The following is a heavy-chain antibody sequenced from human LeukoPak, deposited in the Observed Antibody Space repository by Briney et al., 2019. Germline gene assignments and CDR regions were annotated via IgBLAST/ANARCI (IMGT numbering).Heavy chain of an antibody. D-gene: IGHD1-26*01. CDR2: INHSGST. Sequence: TASETLSLTCAVYGGSFSGYYWSWIRQPPGKGLEWIGEINHSGSTNYNPSLKSRVTISVDTSKNQFSLKLSSVTAADTAVYYCARGREQLRRRNMDVWGKGTTVTVSS. J-gene: IGHJ6*03. V-gene: IGHV4-34*01. CDR1: GGSFSGYY. CDR3: ARGREQLRRRNMDV.